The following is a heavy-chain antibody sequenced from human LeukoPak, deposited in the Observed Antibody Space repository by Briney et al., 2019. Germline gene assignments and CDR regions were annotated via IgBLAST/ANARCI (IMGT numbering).Heavy chain of an antibody. CDR3: ARHLGTSCFDY. CDR2: IYYSGST. J-gene: IGHJ4*02. Sequence: SETLSLTCTVSGGSISSYYWSWIRQPPGKGLEWIGYIYYSGSTNYNPSLKSRVTISVDTSKNQFSLKLSSVTAADTAVYYCARHLGTSCFDYWGQGTLVTVSS. CDR1: GGSISSYY. V-gene: IGHV4-59*08. D-gene: IGHD2-2*01.